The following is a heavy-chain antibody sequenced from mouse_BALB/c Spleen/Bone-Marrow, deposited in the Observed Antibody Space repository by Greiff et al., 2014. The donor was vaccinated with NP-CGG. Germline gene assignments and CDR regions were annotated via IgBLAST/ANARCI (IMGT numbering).Heavy chain of an antibody. Sequence: DVQLQESGAELVKPGASVKLSCTASGFNIKDTYMHWVKQRPEQGLEWIGRIDPANGNTKYDPKFQGKATITADTSSNTAYLQLSSLTSEDTAVYYCAMYYYGSSLFAYWGQGTLATVSA. CDR1: GFNIKDTY. V-gene: IGHV14-3*02. CDR3: AMYYYGSSLFAY. J-gene: IGHJ3*01. D-gene: IGHD1-1*01. CDR2: IDPANGNT.